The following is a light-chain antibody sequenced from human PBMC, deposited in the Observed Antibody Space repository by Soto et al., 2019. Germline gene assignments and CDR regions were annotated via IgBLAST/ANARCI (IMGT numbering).Light chain of an antibody. CDR3: QQYGSSPFT. V-gene: IGKV3-20*01. CDR1: QSVSSSY. Sequence: EIVLTQSPGTLSLSPGERATLSCRASQSVSSSYLAWYQQKPGQAPRLLIYGASSRATGIPDRFGGSGSGTDFTLTISRLEPADFAVYYCQQYGSSPFTFGGGTKVEIK. CDR2: GAS. J-gene: IGKJ4*01.